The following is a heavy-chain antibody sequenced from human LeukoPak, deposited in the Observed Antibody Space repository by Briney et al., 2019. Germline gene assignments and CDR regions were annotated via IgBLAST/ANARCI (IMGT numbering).Heavy chain of an antibody. V-gene: IGHV3-53*01. J-gene: IGHJ4*02. D-gene: IGHD3-16*01. CDR2: IYTDGTT. CDR3: ARERGRGRDSPYFDY. Sequence: GGSLRLSCAASGFIVSGDFMSWVRQAPGKGLEWVSVIYTDGTTYYADSVQGRFTISRDNSKNTLYLQMNGLRAEDTAVYYCARERGRGRDSPYFDYWGQGTLVTVPS. CDR1: GFIVSGDF.